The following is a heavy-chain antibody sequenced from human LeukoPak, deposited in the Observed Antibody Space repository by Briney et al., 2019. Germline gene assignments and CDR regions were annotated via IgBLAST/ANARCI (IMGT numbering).Heavy chain of an antibody. J-gene: IGHJ5*02. CDR3: ARHSADCTGTSCYLFDP. CDR2: IYHSGST. Sequence: SETLSLTCAVYGGSFSGYYWSWIRQPPGKGLEWIGYIYHSGSTNHNPSLESRVTISVDTSKNQFSLKLSSVTAADTAVYYCARHSADCTGTSCYLFDPWGQGTLVTVSS. CDR1: GGSFSGYY. D-gene: IGHD2-2*01. V-gene: IGHV4-59*08.